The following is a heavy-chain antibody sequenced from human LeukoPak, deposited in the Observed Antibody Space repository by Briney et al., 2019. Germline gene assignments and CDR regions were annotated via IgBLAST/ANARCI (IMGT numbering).Heavy chain of an antibody. Sequence: GGSLRLSCAASGFTFSSYSMNWVRQAPGKGLEWVSYISSSGSTIYYADSVKGRFTISRDNAKNSLYLQMNSLRAEDTAVYYCARTWGYDSSGYYYNYFDYWGQGTLVTVSS. CDR1: GFTFSSYS. D-gene: IGHD3-22*01. J-gene: IGHJ4*02. CDR3: ARTWGYDSSGYYYNYFDY. V-gene: IGHV3-48*04. CDR2: ISSSGSTI.